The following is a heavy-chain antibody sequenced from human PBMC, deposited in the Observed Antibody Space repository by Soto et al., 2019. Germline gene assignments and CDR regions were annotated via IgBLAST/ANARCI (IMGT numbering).Heavy chain of an antibody. CDR1: GFTFSSYW. Sequence: EVQLVESGGGLVQPGGSLRLSCAASGFTFSSYWMHWVRQGPGKGLVWVSRINPDGSSASYADSVKGRFTISRDNATKTLFLQMNRRRAEDTAVYYCARASSGTRRGAYYFYGLDVWGQGTTVTVSS. CDR2: INPDGSSA. J-gene: IGHJ6*02. D-gene: IGHD1-26*01. V-gene: IGHV3-74*01. CDR3: ARASSGTRRGAYYFYGLDV.